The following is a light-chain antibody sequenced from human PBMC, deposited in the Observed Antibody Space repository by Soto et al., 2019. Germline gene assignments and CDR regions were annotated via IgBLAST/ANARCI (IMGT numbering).Light chain of an antibody. CDR2: AVS. V-gene: IGKV1-39*01. CDR1: NTINNY. Sequence: DIQLTQSPSSLSASVGDSVTITCRASNTINNYLNWYQQKPGKAPKLLIYAVSTLQGGVPPRFSGSGSGTDFTLTISSLQPEDFATYYCQQSYNTPRTLGQGTKLEIK. CDR3: QQSYNTPRT. J-gene: IGKJ2*01.